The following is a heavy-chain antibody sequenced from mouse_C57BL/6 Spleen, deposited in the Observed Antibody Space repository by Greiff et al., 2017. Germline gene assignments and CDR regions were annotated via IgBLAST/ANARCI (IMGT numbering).Heavy chain of an antibody. CDR2: INPSSGYT. CDR1: GYTFTSYT. V-gene: IGHV1-4*01. D-gene: IGHD2-5*01. Sequence: QVQLQQSGAELARPGASVKMSCKASGYTFTSYTMHWVKQRPGQGLEWIGYINPSSGYTKYNQQFKDKATLPADNSSSTAYMQLSSLTSEYSEVYYCAKSTGSPVTTGGMDYWGQGTSVTVSS. CDR3: AKSTGSPVTTGGMDY. J-gene: IGHJ4*01.